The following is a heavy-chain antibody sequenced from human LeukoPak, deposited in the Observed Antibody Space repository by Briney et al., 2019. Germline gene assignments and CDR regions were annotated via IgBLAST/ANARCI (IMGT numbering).Heavy chain of an antibody. CDR1: GFTFSSYW. Sequence: GGSLRLSCAASGFTFSSYWMHWVRQAPGKGLVWVSRINSYGSSTSYADSVKGRFTISRDNAKNTLYLQMNSLRAEDTAVYYCARVKEDSSGFPLGYWGQGTLVTVSS. D-gene: IGHD3-22*01. V-gene: IGHV3-74*01. J-gene: IGHJ4*02. CDR2: INSYGSST. CDR3: ARVKEDSSGFPLGY.